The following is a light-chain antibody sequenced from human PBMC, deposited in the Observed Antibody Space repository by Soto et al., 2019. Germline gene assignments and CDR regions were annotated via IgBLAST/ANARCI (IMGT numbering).Light chain of an antibody. CDR1: SSDVCGYNY. J-gene: IGLJ3*02. CDR3: SAYTSSSTRV. V-gene: IGLV2-14*01. CDR2: EVI. Sequence: QSALTQPASVSGSPGQSITISCTGTSSDVCGYNYVSWYQQHPGKAPKLMIYEVINRPSGGSTRFSGSKSGNTASLTITGRQAEDEAEYYCSAYTSSSTRVFGGGPKLTFL.